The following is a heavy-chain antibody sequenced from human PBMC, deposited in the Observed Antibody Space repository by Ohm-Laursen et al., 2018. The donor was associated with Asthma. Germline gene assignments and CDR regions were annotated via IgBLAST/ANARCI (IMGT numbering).Heavy chain of an antibody. J-gene: IGHJ5*02. CDR1: GYTFSRYS. Sequence: SLRLSCAASGYTFSRYSIHWVRQVPGKGLEWVASISTASTFIYYADSVWGRFTTSRDNAKNSVYLQMNSLRAEDTAVYYCAKAIAAAGIPWGQGTLVTVSS. V-gene: IGHV3-21*04. D-gene: IGHD6-13*01. CDR2: ISTASTFI. CDR3: AKAIAAAGIP.